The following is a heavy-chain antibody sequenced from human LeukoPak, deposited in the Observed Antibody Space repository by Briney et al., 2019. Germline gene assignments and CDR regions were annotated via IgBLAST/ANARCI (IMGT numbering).Heavy chain of an antibody. V-gene: IGHV3-9*01. Sequence: GGSLRLSCAASGFTFDDYAMHRVRQAPGKGLEWVSGISWNSGSIGYADSVKGRFTISRDNAKNSLYLQMNSLRAEDTALYYCAKEYYDSSGYYFHWGQGTLVTVSS. J-gene: IGHJ4*02. D-gene: IGHD3-22*01. CDR1: GFTFDDYA. CDR3: AKEYYDSSGYYFH. CDR2: ISWNSGSI.